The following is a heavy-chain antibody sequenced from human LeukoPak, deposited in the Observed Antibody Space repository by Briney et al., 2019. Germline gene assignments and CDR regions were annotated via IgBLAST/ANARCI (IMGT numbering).Heavy chain of an antibody. V-gene: IGHV3-33*01. CDR1: GLTFRNYG. CDR3: ARDIYGDNYFDY. D-gene: IGHD4-17*01. CDR2: TWYDGSNK. Sequence: GGSLRLSCAASGLTFRNYGMHWVRQAPGKGLEWVAVTWYDGSNKYYRDSVKGRFTISRDNSKNTLFLQMDGLRAEDTAVYYCARDIYGDNYFDYWGQGTLVTVSS. J-gene: IGHJ4*02.